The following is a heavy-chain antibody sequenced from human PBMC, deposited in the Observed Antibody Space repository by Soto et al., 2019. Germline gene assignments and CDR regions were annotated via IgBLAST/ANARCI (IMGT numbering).Heavy chain of an antibody. Sequence: PSETLSLTCAVYGGSFSGYYWSWIRQPPGKGLEWIGEINHSGSTNYNPSLKSRVTISVDTSKNQFSLKLSSVTAADTAVYYCARGNIFSSSSWSYWFDPWGQGTLVTVSS. J-gene: IGHJ5*02. V-gene: IGHV4-34*01. CDR3: ARGNIFSSSSWSYWFDP. CDR1: GGSFSGYY. D-gene: IGHD6-13*01. CDR2: INHSGST.